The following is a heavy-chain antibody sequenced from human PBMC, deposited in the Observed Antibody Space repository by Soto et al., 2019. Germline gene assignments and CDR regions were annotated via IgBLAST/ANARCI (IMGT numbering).Heavy chain of an antibody. J-gene: IGHJ6*03. CDR3: TTDPLQTPPLGYYYYYMDV. Sequence: EVQLVESGGGLVKPGGSLRLSCAASGFTFSNAWMSWVRQAPGKGLEWVGRIKSKTDGGTTDYAAPVKGRFTISRDDSKNTLYLQMNSLKTEDTAVYYCTTDPLQTPPLGYYYYYMDVWGKGTTVTVSS. CDR2: IKSKTDGGTT. D-gene: IGHD4-4*01. CDR1: GFTFSNAW. V-gene: IGHV3-15*01.